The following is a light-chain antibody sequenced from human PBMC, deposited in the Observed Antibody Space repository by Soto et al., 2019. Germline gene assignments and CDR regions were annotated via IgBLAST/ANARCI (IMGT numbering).Light chain of an antibody. J-gene: IGLJ3*02. CDR1: RYDIGRFS. V-gene: IGLV1-44*01. CDR2: NDN. Sequence: QSVLTQPPSASGTPGQTVTISCSGGRYDIGRFSVNWYQQVPGTAPKLLIYNDNQRPAGVPERFSASKSGTSTSLAISGLQSDDEANYFCGGWDGTLNGPLFGGGTQLTVL. CDR3: GGWDGTLNGPL.